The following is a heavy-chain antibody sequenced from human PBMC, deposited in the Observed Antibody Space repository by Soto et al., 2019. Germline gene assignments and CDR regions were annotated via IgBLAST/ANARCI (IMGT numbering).Heavy chain of an antibody. Sequence: QVQLVQSGAEVKKPGASVKVSCKASGYSFISNDITWVRQATGQGLEWMGWMNANSGITEYAQKFLGRVTMTRNTSISTVYMELTSLRSEDTAVYYCARDSTSPDYWGQGTLVTVSS. CDR3: ARDSTSPDY. CDR2: MNANSGIT. D-gene: IGHD2-2*01. V-gene: IGHV1-8*02. CDR1: GYSFISND. J-gene: IGHJ4*02.